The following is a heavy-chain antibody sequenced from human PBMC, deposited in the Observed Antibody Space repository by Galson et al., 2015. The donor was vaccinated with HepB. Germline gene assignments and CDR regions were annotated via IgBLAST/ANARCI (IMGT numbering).Heavy chain of an antibody. CDR1: GFTFSTYS. V-gene: IGHV3-21*01. J-gene: IGHJ4*02. D-gene: IGHD5-18*01. CDR2: ISTSSKYI. CDR3: AGVVDTAMVNGGFPFDY. Sequence: SLRLSCATSGFTFSTYSMNWVRQAPGKGLEWVSSISTSSKYIYYADSVKGRFTISRDDAKNSLYLQMNSLRAEDTAVYYCAGVVDTAMVNGGFPFDYWGQGTLVTVSS.